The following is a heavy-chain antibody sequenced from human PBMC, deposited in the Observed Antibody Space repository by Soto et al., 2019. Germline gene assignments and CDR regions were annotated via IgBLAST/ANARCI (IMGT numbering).Heavy chain of an antibody. Sequence: QLQLQESGPGLVKPSETLSLTCTVSGGSISSSSYYWGWIRQPPGKGLEWIGSIYYSGSTYYNPSIQSRVTISVDTSKNQFSLKLSSVTAADTAVYYCARFLSTHYYGSGSYSPADYWGQGTLVTVSS. CDR2: IYYSGST. V-gene: IGHV4-39*01. D-gene: IGHD3-10*01. CDR3: ARFLSTHYYGSGSYSPADY. J-gene: IGHJ4*02. CDR1: GGSISSSSYY.